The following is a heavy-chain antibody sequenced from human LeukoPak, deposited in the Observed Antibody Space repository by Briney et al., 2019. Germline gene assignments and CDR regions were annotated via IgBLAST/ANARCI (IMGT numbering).Heavy chain of an antibody. CDR3: ARRSTPRGYFHWSPPFDY. CDR2: IYPGDSDT. D-gene: IGHD3-9*01. Sequence: GESLKISCKGSGYSFTSYWIAWVRQMPGKGLEWMGIIYPGDSDTRYSPSFQGQVTISADKSISTDYLQWSSLKTSDTAMYYCARRSTPRGYFHWSPPFDYWGQGTLVTVSS. J-gene: IGHJ4*02. CDR1: GYSFTSYW. V-gene: IGHV5-51*01.